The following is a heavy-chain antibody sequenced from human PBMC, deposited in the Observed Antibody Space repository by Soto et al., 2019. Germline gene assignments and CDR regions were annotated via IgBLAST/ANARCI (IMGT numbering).Heavy chain of an antibody. V-gene: IGHV1-18*01. CDR1: GYTFTSYG. Sequence: ASVKVSCKASGYTFTSYGISWVRQAPGQGLEWMGWISAYNGNTNYAQKLQGRVTMTTDTSTSTAYMELRSLRSDDTAVYYCARNPARPIQKTHMDVWGKGTTVTVSS. J-gene: IGHJ6*03. D-gene: IGHD6-6*01. CDR3: ARNPARPIQKTHMDV. CDR2: ISAYNGNT.